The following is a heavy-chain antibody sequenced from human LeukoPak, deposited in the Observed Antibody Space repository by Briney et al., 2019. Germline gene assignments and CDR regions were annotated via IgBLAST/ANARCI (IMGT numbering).Heavy chain of an antibody. D-gene: IGHD6-13*01. V-gene: IGHV3-48*02. CDR2: ISTSSDTI. CDR3: AGDMFTNTWYVLDY. J-gene: IGHJ4*02. CDR1: GFTFSTYS. Sequence: GGSLRLSCAASGFTFSTYSMNWVRQAPGKGLEWISYISTSSDTIYCADSVKGRFTISRDNVKNSLYLQMNSLRDEDTAVYYCAGDMFTNTWYVLDYWGQGTLVTVSS.